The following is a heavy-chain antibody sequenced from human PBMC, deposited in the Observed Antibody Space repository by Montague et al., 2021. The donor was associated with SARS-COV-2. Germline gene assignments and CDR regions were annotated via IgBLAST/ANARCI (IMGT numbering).Heavy chain of an antibody. CDR2: IYYSGST. D-gene: IGHD2-2*01. V-gene: IGHV4-39*01. J-gene: IGHJ5*02. CDR1: GGSISSSSYY. Sequence: SETLSLTCTVSGGSISSSSYYWGWIRQPPGKELEWIGSIYYSGSTYYNPSLKSRVTFSVDTSKNQFSLKLCSVAAADTAVYYCSTQGDQLLFEYWFDRWGQGTLVTVSS. CDR3: STQGDQLLFEYWFDR.